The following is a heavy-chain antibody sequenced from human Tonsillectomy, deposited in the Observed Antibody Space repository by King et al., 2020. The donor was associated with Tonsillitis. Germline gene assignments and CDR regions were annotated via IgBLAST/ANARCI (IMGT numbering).Heavy chain of an antibody. CDR1: GGSISSGGYY. V-gene: IGHV4-31*03. CDR3: ARGSVAGTPHDAFDI. CDR2: IYYSGST. Sequence: QLQESGPGLVKPSQTLSLTCTVSGGSISSGGYYWSWIRQHPGKGLEWIGYIYYSGSTYYNPSLKSRVTISVDTSKNQFSLKLSSVTAADTAVYYCARGSVAGTPHDAFDIWGQGTMVTVSS. J-gene: IGHJ3*02. D-gene: IGHD6-19*01.